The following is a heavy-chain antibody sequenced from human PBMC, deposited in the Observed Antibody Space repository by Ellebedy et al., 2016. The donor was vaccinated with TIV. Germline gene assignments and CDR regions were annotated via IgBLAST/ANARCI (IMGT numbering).Heavy chain of an antibody. D-gene: IGHD3-22*01. CDR3: AKGLYDSSGYFT. CDR1: EFTFSSYA. CDR2: ISGSGGST. Sequence: PGGSLRLSCAASEFTFSSYAMSWVRQAPGKGLEWVSAISGSGGSTYYADSVKGRFTISRDNSKNTLYLQMNSLRAEDTAVYYCAKGLYDSSGYFTWGQGTLVTVSS. V-gene: IGHV3-23*01. J-gene: IGHJ5*02.